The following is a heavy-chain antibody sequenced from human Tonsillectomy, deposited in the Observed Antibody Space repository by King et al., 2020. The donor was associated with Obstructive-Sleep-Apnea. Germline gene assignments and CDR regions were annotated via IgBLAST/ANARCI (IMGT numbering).Heavy chain of an antibody. Sequence: VQLVESGGGVVQPGWSLRLSCAASGFTFGTYGMHWVRQAPGKGLEWVTFIPFDGNDKYYSDSVKGRFTISRDNSKNTLYLQMDSLRAEDTAVYYCARDGAYYDSGSHYRCDYWGQGTLVTVSS. J-gene: IGHJ4*02. CDR3: ARDGAYYDSGSHYRCDY. CDR1: GFTFGTYG. D-gene: IGHD3-10*01. V-gene: IGHV3-30*02. CDR2: IPFDGNDK.